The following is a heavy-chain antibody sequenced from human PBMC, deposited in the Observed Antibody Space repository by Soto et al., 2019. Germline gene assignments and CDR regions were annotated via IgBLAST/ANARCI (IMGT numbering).Heavy chain of an antibody. Sequence: QVQLVQSGAEVKKPGSSVKVSCKASGGTFSSYAITWVRQAPGQGLEWMGGIIPIFGTANYAQKFQGRVTITADESTSTAYMELSSLISEDTAVYYCARDRGPSSGYYPYWFDPWGQGTLVIVSS. J-gene: IGHJ5*02. D-gene: IGHD3-22*01. V-gene: IGHV1-69*12. CDR1: GGTFSSYA. CDR3: ARDRGPSSGYYPYWFDP. CDR2: IIPIFGTA.